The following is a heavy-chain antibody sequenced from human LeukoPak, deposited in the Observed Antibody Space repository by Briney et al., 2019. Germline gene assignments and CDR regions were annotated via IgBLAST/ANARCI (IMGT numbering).Heavy chain of an antibody. V-gene: IGHV3-74*01. J-gene: IGHJ6*04. D-gene: IGHD3-10*02. CDR3: AELGITMIGGV. Sequence: GGTLRLSCAASGFTFSSYWMHWVRQAPGKGLVWVSRINTDGSSTTYTDSVKGRFTISRDNAKNSLYLQMNSLRAEDTAVYYCAELGITMIGGVWGKGTTVTISS. CDR1: GFTFSSYW. CDR2: INTDGSST.